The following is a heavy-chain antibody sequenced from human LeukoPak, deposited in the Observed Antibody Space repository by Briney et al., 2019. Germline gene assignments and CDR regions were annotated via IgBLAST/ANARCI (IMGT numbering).Heavy chain of an antibody. CDR1: GGTIGSTSYL. Sequence: SETLSLTCTVSGGTIGSTSYLWGWIRQSPGKGLDWIGSTYYSGSTYYSPSLKSRVSISIDTSRNQFSLKLTSVTAADTAVYYCVSQRSPIVMMTVGETPWGQGTLVTVSS. CDR2: TYYSGST. D-gene: IGHD3-16*01. V-gene: IGHV4-39*07. CDR3: VSQRSPIVMMTVGETP. J-gene: IGHJ5*02.